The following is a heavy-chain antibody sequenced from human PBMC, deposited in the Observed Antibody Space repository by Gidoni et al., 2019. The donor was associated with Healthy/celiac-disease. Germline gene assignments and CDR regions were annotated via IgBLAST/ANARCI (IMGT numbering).Heavy chain of an antibody. D-gene: IGHD3-10*01. V-gene: IGHV3-23*01. J-gene: IGHJ3*02. CDR3: AKAPMVRGTSWGVDAFDI. CDR2: ISGSGGSK. CDR1: GFTFSSYA. Sequence: EVQLSESGGGLVQPGGSLRLSCAAPGFTFSSYAMSWVRQAPGKGLEWVSAISGSGGSKYYGDSVKGRFTISRDNSENTLYLQMNSLRAEDTAVYYCAKAPMVRGTSWGVDAFDIWGQGTMVTVSS.